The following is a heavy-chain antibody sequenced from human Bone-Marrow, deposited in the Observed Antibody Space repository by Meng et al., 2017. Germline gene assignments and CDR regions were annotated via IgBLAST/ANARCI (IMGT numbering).Heavy chain of an antibody. J-gene: IGHJ3*02. D-gene: IGHD4-17*01. CDR2: ISYDGSNK. V-gene: IGHV3-30*01. CDR3: ARDQVYGDYVWVAFDI. Sequence: GESLKISCAASGFTFSSYAMHWVRQAPGKGLEWVAVISYDGSNKYYADSVKGRSTISRDNSKNTLYLQMNSLRAENTAVYYCARDQVYGDYVWVAFDIWGQGTMVTVSS. CDR1: GFTFSSYA.